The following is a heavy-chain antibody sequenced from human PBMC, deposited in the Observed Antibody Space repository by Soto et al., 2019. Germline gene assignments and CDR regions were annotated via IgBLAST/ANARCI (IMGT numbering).Heavy chain of an antibody. CDR2: INSDGSST. Sequence: GGSLRLSCAVSGFTFSSYWMHWVRQAPGKGLVWVSRINSDGSSTSYADSVKGRFTISRDNAKNTLYLQMNSLRAEDTAVYYCASSWQQNGMDVWGQGTTVTVSS. J-gene: IGHJ6*02. CDR1: GFTFSSYW. V-gene: IGHV3-74*01. CDR3: ASSWQQNGMDV. D-gene: IGHD6-13*01.